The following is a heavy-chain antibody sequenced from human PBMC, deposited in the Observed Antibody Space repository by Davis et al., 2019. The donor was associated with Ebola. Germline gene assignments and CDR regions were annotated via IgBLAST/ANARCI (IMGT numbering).Heavy chain of an antibody. D-gene: IGHD1-26*01. CDR3: ARGEGAPDY. CDR2: IRTYDGNT. Sequence: ASVKVSCKASGYTFVNYGITWVRQAPGQGLEWLGWIRTYDGNTNYAQKLQDRVTMTTDTSTTTVFMELRSLRFDDTAVYWCARGEGAPDYWGQGTLVTVSS. CDR1: GYTFVNYG. J-gene: IGHJ4*02. V-gene: IGHV1-18*04.